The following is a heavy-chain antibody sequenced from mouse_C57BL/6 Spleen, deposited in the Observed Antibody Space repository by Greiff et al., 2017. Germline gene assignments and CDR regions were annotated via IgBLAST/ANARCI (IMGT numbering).Heavy chain of an antibody. CDR3: ARHDGYDSNYFDY. V-gene: IGHV2-6-1*01. J-gene: IGHJ2*01. CDR1: GFSLTSYG. D-gene: IGHD2-2*01. CDR2: IWSDGST. Sequence: VKLVESGPGLVAPSQSLSITCTVSGFSLTSYGVHWVRQPPGTGLEWLVVIWSDGSTTYNSALKSRLSISKDNSKSQVFLKMNSLQADDTAMYYCARHDGYDSNYFDYWGQGTTLTFAS.